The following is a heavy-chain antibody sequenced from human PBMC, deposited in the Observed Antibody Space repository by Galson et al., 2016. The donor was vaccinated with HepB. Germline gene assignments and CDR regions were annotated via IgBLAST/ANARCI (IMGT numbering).Heavy chain of an antibody. V-gene: IGHV4-30-2*01. CDR2: VYQSGTA. Sequence: TLSLTCTVSGGSISSGASSWSWIRQPPGKGLEWIGYVYQSGTADYNPSLKSRVSISVDRSKNQFSLRLTSVTAADTAVYFCARDFGSDSGDWGQGALVTVSS. CDR3: ARDFGSDSGD. D-gene: IGHD2-15*01. J-gene: IGHJ4*02. CDR1: GGSISSGASS.